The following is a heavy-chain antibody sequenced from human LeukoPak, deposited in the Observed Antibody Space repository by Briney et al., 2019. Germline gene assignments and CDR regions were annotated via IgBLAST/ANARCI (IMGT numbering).Heavy chain of an antibody. CDR1: GFTFSSYA. D-gene: IGHD3-10*01. J-gene: IGHJ4*02. CDR2: TSNDGSNK. CDR3: ASAPRDYYFGSGSMGSYFDY. Sequence: GGSLRLSCAASGFTFSSYAMHWVRQAPRKGLEWVAVTSNDGSNKYYADSVKGRFTISRDNSKNTLYVQMNSLRAEDTAVYYCASAPRDYYFGSGSMGSYFDYWGQGTLVTVSS. V-gene: IGHV3-30-3*01.